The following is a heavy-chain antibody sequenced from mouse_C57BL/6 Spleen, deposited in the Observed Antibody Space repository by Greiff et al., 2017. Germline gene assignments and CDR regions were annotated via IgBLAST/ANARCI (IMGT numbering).Heavy chain of an antibody. J-gene: IGHJ3*01. D-gene: IGHD3-2*02. CDR3: ALDSSGYVAY. CDR1: GYSITSGYY. V-gene: IGHV3-6*01. Sequence: EVKLQESGPGLVKPSQSLSLTCSVTGYSITSGYYWNWIRQFPGNKLEWMGYISYDGSNNYNPSLKNRISITRDTSKNQFFLKLNSVTTEDTATYYCALDSSGYVAYWGQGTLVTVSA. CDR2: ISYDGSN.